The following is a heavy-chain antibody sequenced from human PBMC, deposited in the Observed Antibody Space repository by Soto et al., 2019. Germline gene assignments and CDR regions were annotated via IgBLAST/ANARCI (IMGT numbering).Heavy chain of an antibody. Sequence: GGSLKLSSAASGFTFSKASMNLVRQAPGEGLEWVGRIKSKTDGGTTDYAAPVKGRFSISRDDSKNTLYLQMDSLKTEDTAVYYCTRPTPPRRNLGMDVWGQGTTVTVSS. J-gene: IGHJ6*02. V-gene: IGHV3-15*07. CDR3: TRPTPPRRNLGMDV. CDR2: IKSKTDGGTT. CDR1: GFTFSKAS.